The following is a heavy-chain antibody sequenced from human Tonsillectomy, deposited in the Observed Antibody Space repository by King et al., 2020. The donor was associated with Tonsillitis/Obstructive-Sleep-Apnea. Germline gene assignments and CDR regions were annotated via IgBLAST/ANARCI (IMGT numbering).Heavy chain of an antibody. CDR3: ARGEIGSGTYYYYYMDV. V-gene: IGHV5-51*01. CDR2: IYPGDSDT. J-gene: IGHJ6*03. Sequence: VQLGESGAEVKKPGESLKISCKGSGYSFTSYWIGWVRQMPGKGLEWMGIIYPGDSDTRYSPSFQGQATISADKSISTAYLQWSSLQASDTAMYYCARGEIGSGTYYYYYMDVWGKGTTVTVSS. D-gene: IGHD3-10*01. CDR1: GYSFTSYW.